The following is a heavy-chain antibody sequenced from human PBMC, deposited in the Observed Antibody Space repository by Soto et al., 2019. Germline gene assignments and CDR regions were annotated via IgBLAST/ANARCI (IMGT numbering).Heavy chain of an antibody. V-gene: IGHV5-51*01. CDR2: FYPGDSET. Sequence: GESLKISCMGSGYSFGTYWIAWVRQMPGKGLECMGIFYPGDSETTYSPSFQGQVTFSADKSISTAYLQWSSLKASDTAMYYCARAGKGGSHFYGMDVWGQGTTVTVSS. CDR1: GYSFGTYW. J-gene: IGHJ6*02. D-gene: IGHD1-26*01. CDR3: ARAGKGGSHFYGMDV.